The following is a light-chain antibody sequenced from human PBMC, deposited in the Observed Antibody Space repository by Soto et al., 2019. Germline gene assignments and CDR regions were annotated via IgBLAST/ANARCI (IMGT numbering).Light chain of an antibody. CDR2: DAA. CDR1: QSVGTS. CDR3: QHRSSWPRS. Sequence: DIVLTQSPATLSLCPGDRATLSCRASQSVGTSLAWYKQQPGQAPRLLIHDAAYRASGIPERFSGSGSGTAFSLSISSLEPDDFAVYYCQHRSSWPRSFGRGTKVEV. V-gene: IGKV3-11*01. J-gene: IGKJ1*01.